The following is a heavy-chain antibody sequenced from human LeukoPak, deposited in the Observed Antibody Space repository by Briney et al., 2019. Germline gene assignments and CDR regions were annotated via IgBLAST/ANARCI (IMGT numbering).Heavy chain of an antibody. CDR2: IEEDGSAK. J-gene: IGHJ4*02. D-gene: IGHD3/OR15-3a*01. Sequence: GGSLRLSCVGSGFTFSGYWMNWVRQAPGRGLEWVAKIEEDGSAKYYMDSVKGRFSISRDKSKNTLYLQMSSLRAENTAVYYCAKSIGLTGLGIDYRGQGTLVTVSS. CDR3: AKSIGLTGLGIDY. CDR1: GFTFSGYW. V-gene: IGHV3-7*05.